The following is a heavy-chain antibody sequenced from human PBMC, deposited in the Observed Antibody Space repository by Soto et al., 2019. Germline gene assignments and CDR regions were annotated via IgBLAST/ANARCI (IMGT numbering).Heavy chain of an antibody. J-gene: IGHJ4*02. V-gene: IGHV3-30*18. D-gene: IGHD6-19*01. CDR3: AKEHSGLYSRHYFDF. CDR1: GFTFTTYG. CDR2: VSYDGREQ. Sequence: QVQLVESGGGVVQPGGSLRLSCEASGFTFTTYGMHWFRQVPGKGLEWVAVVSYDGREQSFADSVKGRFSISGDRSMNTVYLQMNSLRAEDTATYFCAKEHSGLYSRHYFDFWGQGTLVTVSS.